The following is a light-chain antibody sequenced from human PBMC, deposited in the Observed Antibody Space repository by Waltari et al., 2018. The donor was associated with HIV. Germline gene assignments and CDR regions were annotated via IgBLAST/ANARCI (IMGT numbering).Light chain of an antibody. CDR3: MQGLQTPRT. V-gene: IGKV2-28*01. CDR2: LGS. Sequence: MMLQPSLSLPSTPGEPASTSCCSNPSLLDTNGYTYLDWYMQKPGQAPHLLIYLGSHRASGVPDRVSGSGSVTDFTLKISRAEAGDVGVYYCMQGLQTPRTFGQGTKVEI. CDR1: PSLLDTNGYTY. J-gene: IGKJ1*01.